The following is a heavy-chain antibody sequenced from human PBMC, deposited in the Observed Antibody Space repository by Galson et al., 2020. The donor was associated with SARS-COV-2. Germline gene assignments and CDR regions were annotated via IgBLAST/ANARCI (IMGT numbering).Heavy chain of an antibody. V-gene: IGHV1-24*01. Sequence: ASVKVSCKVSGYTLTELSMHWVRQAPGKGLEWMGGFDPEDGETIYAQKFQGRVTMTEDTSTDTAYMELSSLRSEDTAVYYCATSSSSRSLDIVVVVAASTGAFDIWGQGTMVTVSS. D-gene: IGHD2-15*01. CDR1: GYTLTELS. CDR2: FDPEDGET. J-gene: IGHJ3*02. CDR3: ATSSSSRSLDIVVVVAASTGAFDI.